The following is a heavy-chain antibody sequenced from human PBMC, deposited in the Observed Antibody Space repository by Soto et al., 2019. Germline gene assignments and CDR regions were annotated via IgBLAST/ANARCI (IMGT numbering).Heavy chain of an antibody. CDR1: GFTFSSYA. D-gene: IGHD2-15*01. Sequence: GSLRLSCSASGFTFSSYAMHWVRQAPGKGLEYVSAISSNGGSTYYADSVKGRFTISRDNSKNTLYLQMSSLRAEDTAVYYCVKSIRVAANYYYGMDVWGQGTTVTVSS. J-gene: IGHJ6*02. CDR3: VKSIRVAANYYYGMDV. CDR2: ISSNGGST. V-gene: IGHV3-64D*08.